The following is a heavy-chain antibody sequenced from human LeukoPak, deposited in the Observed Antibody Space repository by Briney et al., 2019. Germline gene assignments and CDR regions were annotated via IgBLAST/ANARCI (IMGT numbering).Heavy chain of an antibody. CDR1: GFAFSSYS. Sequence: QTGGSLRLSCAASGFAFSSYSMNWVRQAPGKGLEWVSAISGSGGSTYYADSVKGRFTISRDNSKNTLYLQMNSLRAEDTAVYYCAKLFGSRPEGCWDYWGQGTLVTVSS. D-gene: IGHD3-10*02. CDR3: AKLFGSRPEGCWDY. J-gene: IGHJ4*02. CDR2: ISGSGGST. V-gene: IGHV3-23*01.